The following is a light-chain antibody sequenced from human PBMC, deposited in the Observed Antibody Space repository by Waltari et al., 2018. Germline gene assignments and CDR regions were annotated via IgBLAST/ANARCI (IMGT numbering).Light chain of an antibody. CDR2: AAS. V-gene: IGKV1-8*01. CDR3: QQYYSYPRA. CDR1: QGISSY. J-gene: IGKJ4*01. Sequence: IRITQSPSSLSSSTGGRFTITCRASQGISSYLAWYQQKPGKAPKLLIYAASTLQSGVPSRFSGSGSGTDFTLTISCLQSEDFATYYCQQYYSYPRAFGGGTKVEIK.